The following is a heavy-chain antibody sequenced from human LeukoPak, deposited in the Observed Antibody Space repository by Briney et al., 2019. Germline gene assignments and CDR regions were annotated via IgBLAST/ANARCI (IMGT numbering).Heavy chain of an antibody. CDR1: GGSFSGYY. Sequence: SETLSLTCAVYGGSFSGYYWSWIRQPPGKGLEWVGEINHSGSTNYNPSLKSRVTISVDTSKNQFSLKLSSVTAADTAVYYCAGGLRAYYDFWSGYFDYWGQGTLVTVSS. J-gene: IGHJ4*02. CDR2: INHSGST. V-gene: IGHV4-34*01. D-gene: IGHD3-3*01. CDR3: AGGLRAYYDFWSGYFDY.